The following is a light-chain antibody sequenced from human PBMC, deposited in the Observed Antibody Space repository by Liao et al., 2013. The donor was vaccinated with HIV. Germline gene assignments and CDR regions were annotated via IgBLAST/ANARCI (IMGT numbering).Light chain of an antibody. J-gene: IGLJ2*01. CDR1: NIGRNR. CDR2: NDL. CDR3: QAWDSRADVV. Sequence: SNVLTQPPSVSVAPGKTASMTCGGDNIGRNRVHWYLQKPGQAPTVVIYNDLYRPSGIPERFSGSYSGNTATVTISGTQVMDEADYFCQAWDSRADVVFGGGTKLTVL. V-gene: IGLV3-21*01.